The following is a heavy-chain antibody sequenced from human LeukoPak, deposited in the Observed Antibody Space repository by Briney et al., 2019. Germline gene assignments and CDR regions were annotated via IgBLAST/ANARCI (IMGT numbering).Heavy chain of an antibody. CDR2: IWYDGSNK. J-gene: IGHJ4*02. D-gene: IGHD3-9*01. CDR3: ARDQANHYYDILSGYYFDH. CDR1: GFTFSSYG. V-gene: IGHV3-33*01. Sequence: GGSLRLSCAASGFTFSSYGMHWVRQAPGKGLGWVAVIWYDGSNKYYADSVKGRFTISRDNSKNTLYLQMNSLRAEDTAVYYCARDQANHYYDILSGYYFDHWGQGTLVTVSS.